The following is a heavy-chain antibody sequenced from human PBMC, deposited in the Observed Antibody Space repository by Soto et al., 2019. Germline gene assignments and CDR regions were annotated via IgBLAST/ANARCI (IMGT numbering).Heavy chain of an antibody. V-gene: IGHV3-23*01. CDR1: GFTFSSYA. J-gene: IGHJ5*02. Sequence: PGGSLRLSCAASGFTFSSYAMGWVRQAPGKGLEWVSAISGSGGSTYYADSVKGRFTISRDNSKNTLYLQMNSLRAEDTAVYYCARPGGYCSSTSCYYSWFDPWGQGTLVTVSS. CDR3: ARPGGYCSSTSCYYSWFDP. CDR2: ISGSGGST. D-gene: IGHD2-2*01.